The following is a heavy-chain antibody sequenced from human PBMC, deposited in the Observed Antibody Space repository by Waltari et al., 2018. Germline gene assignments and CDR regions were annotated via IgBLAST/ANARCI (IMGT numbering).Heavy chain of an antibody. V-gene: IGHV3-73*01. Sequence: EVQLVDSGGDLVQPGGSLKLSCAASGITFSDSSIHWVRQAPGKGLEWGGRIRSEANSYATAFAASVNGRFTIFRDDSKKTAYLQMNTLMSEDTALYYCTRSGTTTVAFDIWGQGTMVTVSS. CDR1: GITFSDSS. CDR3: TRSGTTTVAFDI. D-gene: IGHD1-1*01. CDR2: IRSEANSYAT. J-gene: IGHJ3*02.